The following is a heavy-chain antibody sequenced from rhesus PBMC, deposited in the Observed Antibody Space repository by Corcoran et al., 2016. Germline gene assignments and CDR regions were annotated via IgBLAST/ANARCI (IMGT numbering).Heavy chain of an antibody. CDR3: AREGWGVYGLDS. CDR2: IYGDRSSN. V-gene: IGHV4S9*01. D-gene: IGHD3-34*01. J-gene: IGHJ6*01. Sequence: QVQLQESGPGLVKPSETLSLTCAVSGGSISDYYYWNWIRQPPGKGLGGIGNIYGDRSSNYYNPALKSRVTIAKDTSKNQFFLKLSSVSAADTAVYYCAREGWGVYGLDSWGQGVVVTVSS. CDR1: GGSISDYYY.